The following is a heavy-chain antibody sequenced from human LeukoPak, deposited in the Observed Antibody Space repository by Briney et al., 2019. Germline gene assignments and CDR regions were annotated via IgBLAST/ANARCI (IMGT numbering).Heavy chain of an antibody. D-gene: IGHD5-24*01. CDR1: GFTFSSYS. CDR3: ARETRRDGYNPDY. Sequence: PGGSLRLSCAASGFTFSSYSMNWVRQAPGKGLEWVSSISSSSSYIYYADSVKGRFTISRDNAKNSLYLQMNSLRAEDTAVYYCARETRRDGYNPDYWGQGTQVTVSS. J-gene: IGHJ4*02. V-gene: IGHV3-21*01. CDR2: ISSSSSYI.